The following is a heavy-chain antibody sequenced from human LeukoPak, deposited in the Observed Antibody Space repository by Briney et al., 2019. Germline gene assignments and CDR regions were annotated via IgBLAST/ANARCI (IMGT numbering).Heavy chain of an antibody. CDR2: ISAYNGNT. J-gene: IGHJ5*02. CDR1: GYTFTSYG. CDR3: ARENSYYDFRSGYWQNWFDP. Sequence: GASVKVSCKASGYTFTSYGISWVRQAPGQGLEWMGWISAYNGNTNYAQKLQGRVTMTTDTSTSTAYMELRSLRSDDTAVYYCARENSYYDFRSGYWQNWFDPWGQGTLVTVSS. D-gene: IGHD3-3*01. V-gene: IGHV1-18*01.